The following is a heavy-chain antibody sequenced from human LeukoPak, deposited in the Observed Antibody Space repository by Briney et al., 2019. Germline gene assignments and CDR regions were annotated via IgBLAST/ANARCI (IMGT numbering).Heavy chain of an antibody. D-gene: IGHD1-1*01. CDR1: GFTFSSYA. J-gene: IGHJ4*02. V-gene: IGHV3-30-3*01. CDR3: AKVDYWSPENYFDS. CDR2: ISYDGSNK. Sequence: GRSLRLSCAASGFTFSSYAMHWVRQAPGKGLEWVAVISYDGSNKYYADSVKGRFTISRDNSQNTVFLQMNSLRVEDTAVYYCAKVDYWSPENYFDSWGQGTLVTVSS.